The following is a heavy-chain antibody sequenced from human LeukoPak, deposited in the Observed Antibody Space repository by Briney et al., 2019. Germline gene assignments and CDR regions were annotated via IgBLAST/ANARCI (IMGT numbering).Heavy chain of an antibody. Sequence: SETLSLTCAVSGGSISSGGYSWSWIRQPPGKGLEWIGYIYYSGSTYYNPSLKSRVTISVDTSKNQFSLKLSSVTAADTAVYYCARVRGYSGYDFEYWGQGTLVSVSS. CDR3: ARVRGYSGYDFEY. CDR2: IYYSGST. CDR1: GGSISSGGYS. J-gene: IGHJ4*02. D-gene: IGHD5-12*01. V-gene: IGHV4-31*11.